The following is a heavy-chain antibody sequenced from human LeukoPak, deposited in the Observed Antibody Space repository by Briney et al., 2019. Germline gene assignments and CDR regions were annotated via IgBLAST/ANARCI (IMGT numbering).Heavy chain of an antibody. CDR3: ARQAYSNYGHFDY. CDR1: GGSITSSSLY. D-gene: IGHD4-11*01. J-gene: IGHJ4*02. V-gene: IGHV4-39*01. CDR2: IYYSGST. Sequence: TSETLSLTCTVSGGSITSSSLYWGWSPQPRGKGLEWIGSIYYSGSTYYNPSLKNRVTMSVDTSKNQFSLKLSSVTAADKAVYYCARQAYSNYGHFDYWGQGTLGTVS.